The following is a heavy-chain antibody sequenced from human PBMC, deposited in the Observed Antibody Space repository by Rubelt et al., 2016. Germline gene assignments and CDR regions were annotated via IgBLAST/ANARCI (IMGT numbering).Heavy chain of an antibody. CDR3: AKDHGAVAGTQYFQH. Sequence: LEWVSGISWNSGSIGYADSVKGRFTISRDNAKNSLYLQMNSLRAEDTALYYCAKDHGAVAGTQYFQHWGQGTLVTVSS. CDR2: ISWNSGSI. V-gene: IGHV3-9*01. D-gene: IGHD6-19*01. J-gene: IGHJ1*01.